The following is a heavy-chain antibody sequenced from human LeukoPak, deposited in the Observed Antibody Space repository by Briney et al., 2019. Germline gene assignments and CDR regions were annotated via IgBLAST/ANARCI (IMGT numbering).Heavy chain of an antibody. V-gene: IGHV4-39*01. CDR3: AKSGGYGLIDY. D-gene: IGHD1-26*01. J-gene: IGHJ4*02. CDR1: GGSFSSSSYY. CDR2: MYYSGST. Sequence: ASETLSLTCAVYGGSFSSSSYYWGWIRQPPGKGLEWIGSMYYSGSTYYNASLQSRVTISIETSKNQISLRLNSVTAADTAMYYCAKSGGYGLIDYWGQGTLVTVSS.